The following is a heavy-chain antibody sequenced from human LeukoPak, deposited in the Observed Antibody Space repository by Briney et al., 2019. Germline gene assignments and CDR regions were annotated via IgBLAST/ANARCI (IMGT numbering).Heavy chain of an antibody. V-gene: IGHV4-4*07. CDR1: GGSISSYY. D-gene: IGHD4-17*01. CDR3: ARDYFDYGDYVGSWAFDT. J-gene: IGHJ3*02. CDR2: IYTSGST. Sequence: PSETLSLTCTVSGGSISSYYWSWIRQPAGKGLEWIGRIYTSGSTNYNPSLKSRVTMSVDTSKNQFSLKLSSVTAADTAVYYCARDYFDYGDYVGSWAFDTWGQGTMVTVSS.